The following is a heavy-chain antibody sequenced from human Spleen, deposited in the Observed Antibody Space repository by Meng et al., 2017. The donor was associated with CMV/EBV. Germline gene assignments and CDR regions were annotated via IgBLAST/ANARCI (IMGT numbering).Heavy chain of an antibody. CDR1: GYTFTGYY. J-gene: IGHJ4*02. CDR2: INPNSGGT. V-gene: IGHV1-2*02. Sequence: ASVKVSCKASGYTFTGYYMHWVRQAPGQGLEWMGWINPNSGGTNYAQKFQGRVTLTRDTSTSTVYMELNSPRSEDTAVYYCARKSQTDYSSPGGHDYWGQGTLVTVSS. D-gene: IGHD6-13*01. CDR3: ARKSQTDYSSPGGHDY.